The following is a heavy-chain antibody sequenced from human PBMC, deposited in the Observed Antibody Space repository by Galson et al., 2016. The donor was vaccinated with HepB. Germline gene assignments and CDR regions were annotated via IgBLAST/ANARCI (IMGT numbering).Heavy chain of an antibody. CDR3: AKEKFTMVIVARGGPDF. D-gene: IGHD3-22*01. CDR1: GFTFRSFA. CDR2: ISYDGSKK. Sequence: SLRLSCAASGFTFRSFAVHWVRQAPGKGLEWLAIISYDGSKKNYADSVKGRFTISRDNSKNTLYLQMDSLRAEDTAVYYCAKEKFTMVIVARGGPDFWGQGALVTVSS. J-gene: IGHJ4*02. V-gene: IGHV3-30-3*01.